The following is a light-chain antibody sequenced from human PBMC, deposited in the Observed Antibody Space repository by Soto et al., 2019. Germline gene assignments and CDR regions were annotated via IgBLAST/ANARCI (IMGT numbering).Light chain of an antibody. CDR2: EVT. CDR1: SSDVGGYNS. CDR3: TSYTPPITLGSV. V-gene: IGLV2-14*01. J-gene: IGLJ1*01. Sequence: QSALTQPASVSGSPGQSITISCTGTSSDVGGYNSVSWYQQHPGKAPKLIIYEVTNRPSGVSSRFSASKSDNTASLTISGLQAEDEADYYCTSYTPPITLGSVFGTGTKVTVL.